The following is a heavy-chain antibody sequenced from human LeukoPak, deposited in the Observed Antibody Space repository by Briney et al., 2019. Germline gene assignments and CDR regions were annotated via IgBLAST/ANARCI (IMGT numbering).Heavy chain of an antibody. D-gene: IGHD2-2*01. Sequence: SETLSLTCIVSGGSTNSYYWSWIRQSGGKGLEWIGRIYPSGSTVYNPSLDSRLTMLIDTTKNQFALTLKSVTATDTAGYYCARVKASSTSWSFDQWGQGALVTVSS. CDR2: IYPSGST. J-gene: IGHJ4*02. V-gene: IGHV4-4*07. CDR1: GGSTNSYY. CDR3: ARVKASSTSWSFDQ.